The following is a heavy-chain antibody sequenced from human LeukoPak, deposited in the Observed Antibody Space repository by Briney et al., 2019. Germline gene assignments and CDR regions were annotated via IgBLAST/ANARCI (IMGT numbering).Heavy chain of an antibody. J-gene: IGHJ4*02. CDR3: AKRDYFDSSGYYEHYFDY. CDR2: ISGSGGST. Sequence: GGSLRLSCAASGFTFSDYTMNWVRQAPGKGLEWVSGISGSGGSTYYADSVKGRFTISRDNSKNTLYLQMNSLRAEDTAIYYCAKRDYFDSSGYYEHYFDYWGQGTLVTVSS. CDR1: GFTFSDYT. D-gene: IGHD3-22*01. V-gene: IGHV3-23*01.